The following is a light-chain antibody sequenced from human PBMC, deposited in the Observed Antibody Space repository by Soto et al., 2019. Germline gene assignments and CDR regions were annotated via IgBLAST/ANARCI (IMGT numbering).Light chain of an antibody. Sequence: QSVLTQPASVSGSPGQSITISCTGSSSDISGYNYVSWYQQHPGKAPKLMIYDVSNRPSGVSNRFSGSKSGNTASLTISGLQAEDEADYYCSSYTTSSTPLYVFGTGTQLTVL. CDR2: DVS. CDR1: SSDISGYNY. J-gene: IGLJ1*01. CDR3: SSYTTSSTPLYV. V-gene: IGLV2-14*01.